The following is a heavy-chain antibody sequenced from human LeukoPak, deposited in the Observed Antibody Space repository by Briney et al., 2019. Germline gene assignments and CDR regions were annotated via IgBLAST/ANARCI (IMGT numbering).Heavy chain of an antibody. CDR2: ISAYNGNT. D-gene: IGHD3-3*01. Sequence: GASVKVSCKASGGTFSSYAISWVRQAPGQGLEWMGWISAYNGNTNYAQKLQGRVTMTTDTSTSTAYMELRSLRSDDTAVYYCARDTQASVVTIFGVVISGSDNWFDPWGQGTLVTVSS. CDR3: ARDTQASVVTIFGVVISGSDNWFDP. J-gene: IGHJ5*02. V-gene: IGHV1-18*01. CDR1: GGTFSSYA.